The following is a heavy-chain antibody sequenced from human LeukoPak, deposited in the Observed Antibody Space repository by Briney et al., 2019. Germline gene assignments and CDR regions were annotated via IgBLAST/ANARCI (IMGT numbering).Heavy chain of an antibody. CDR1: GGSISSYY. V-gene: IGHV4-59*01. D-gene: IGHD1-7*01. CDR3: ARPIGNTRDAFNI. CDR2: IYYSGRT. Sequence: SETLSLTCTVSGGSISSYYWNWIRQPPGKGLEWIGYIYYSGRTNYNPSLKSRVTISVDTSKNQFSLKLSSVTAADTAVYYCARPIGNTRDAFNIWGQGTVVTVSS. J-gene: IGHJ3*02.